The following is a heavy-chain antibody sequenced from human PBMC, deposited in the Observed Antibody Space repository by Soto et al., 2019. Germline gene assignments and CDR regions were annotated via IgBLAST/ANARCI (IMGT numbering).Heavy chain of an antibody. J-gene: IGHJ4*02. D-gene: IGHD1-1*01. CDR3: TRWNGYGDL. V-gene: IGHV3-23*01. CDR1: GFSYSTYG. CDR2: VSRGSGAT. Sequence: LRLSCAVSGFSYSTYGVTWVRQAPGKGLEWVCGVSRGSGATHYRDSVRGRFTITGDESRNTVYLQMHSLRVEDTAVYYCTRWNGYGDLWGQGTLVTVSS.